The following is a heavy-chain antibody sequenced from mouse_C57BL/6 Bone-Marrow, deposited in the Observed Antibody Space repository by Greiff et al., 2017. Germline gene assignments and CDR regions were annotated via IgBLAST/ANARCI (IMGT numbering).Heavy chain of an antibody. Sequence: QVQLQQPGAELVKPGASVKMSCKASGYTFTSYWITWVKQRPGQGLEWIGDIYPGSGSTNYNEKFKSKATLTVDTSSSTAYMQLSSLTSEDSAVYYCARVGVYYRGLYCDYWGQGTTLTVSS. J-gene: IGHJ2*01. CDR2: IYPGSGST. V-gene: IGHV1-55*01. D-gene: IGHD2-12*01. CDR1: GYTFTSYW. CDR3: ARVGVYYRGLYCDY.